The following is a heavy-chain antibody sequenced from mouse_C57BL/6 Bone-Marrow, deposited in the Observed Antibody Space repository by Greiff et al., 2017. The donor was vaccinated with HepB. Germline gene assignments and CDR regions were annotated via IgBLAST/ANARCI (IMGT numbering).Heavy chain of an antibody. CDR3: ASYYYAMDY. CDR1: GYSITSGYY. Sequence: EVHLVESGPGLVKPSQSLSLTCSVTGYSITSGYYWNWIRQFPGNKLEWMGYISYDGSNNYNPSLKNRISITRDTSKNQFFLKLNSVTTEDTATYYCASYYYAMDYWGQGTSVTVSS. J-gene: IGHJ4*01. CDR2: ISYDGSN. V-gene: IGHV3-6*01.